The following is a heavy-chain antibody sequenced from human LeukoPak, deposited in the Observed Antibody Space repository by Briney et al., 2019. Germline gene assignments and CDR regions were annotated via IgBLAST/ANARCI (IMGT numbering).Heavy chain of an antibody. D-gene: IGHD2-2*01. CDR1: GGTFSSYA. J-gene: IGHJ4*02. V-gene: IGHV1-69*01. Sequence: SVKVSCKASGGTFSSYAISWVRQAPGQGLEWMGGIIPILGTANYAQKFQGRVTITADESTSTAYMELSSLRSEDTAVYYCARDRAVGYCSSTSCPYYFDYWGQGTLVTVSS. CDR3: ARDRAVGYCSSTSCPYYFDY. CDR2: IIPILGTA.